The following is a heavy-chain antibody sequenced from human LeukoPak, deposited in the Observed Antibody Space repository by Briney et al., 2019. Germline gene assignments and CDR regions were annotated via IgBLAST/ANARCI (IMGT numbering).Heavy chain of an antibody. CDR3: ASSRSRDFWSGYYSYYFDY. Sequence: SVKVSCKASGGTFSSYTISWVRQAPGQGLELMGRIIPILGIANYAQKFQGRVTITADKSTSTAYMELSSLRSEDTAVYYCASSRSRDFWSGYYSYYFDYWGQGTLVTVSS. CDR1: GGTFSSYT. J-gene: IGHJ4*02. D-gene: IGHD3-3*01. CDR2: IIPILGIA. V-gene: IGHV1-69*02.